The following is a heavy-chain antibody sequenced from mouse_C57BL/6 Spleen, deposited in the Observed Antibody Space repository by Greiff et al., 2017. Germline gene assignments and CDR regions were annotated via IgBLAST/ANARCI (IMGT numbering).Heavy chain of an antibody. J-gene: IGHJ4*01. Sequence: QVQLKESGAELVRPGASVKLSCKASGYTFTDYYINWVKQRPGQGLEWIARIYPGSGNTYYNEKFKGKATLTAEKSSSTAYMQLSSLTSEDSAVYFCARFPLYDYEAMDYGGQGTSVTVSS. CDR1: GYTFTDYY. D-gene: IGHD2-4*01. V-gene: IGHV1-76*01. CDR3: ARFPLYDYEAMDY. CDR2: IYPGSGNT.